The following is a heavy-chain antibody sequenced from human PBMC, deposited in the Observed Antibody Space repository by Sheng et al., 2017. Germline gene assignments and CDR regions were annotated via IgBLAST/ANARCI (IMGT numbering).Heavy chain of an antibody. CDR3: ARVAPMVTPDY. D-gene: IGHD4-17*01. J-gene: IGHJ4*02. Sequence: QVQLQQWGPGLVKPSETLSLTCTVSGDSISSSSYYWGWIRQPPGKGLEWIGSIYYSGSTYYNPSLKSRVTISVDTSKNQFSLKLSSVTAADTAVYYCARVAPMVTPDYWGQGTLVTVSS. CDR1: GDSISSSSYY. V-gene: IGHV4-39*07. CDR2: IYYSGST.